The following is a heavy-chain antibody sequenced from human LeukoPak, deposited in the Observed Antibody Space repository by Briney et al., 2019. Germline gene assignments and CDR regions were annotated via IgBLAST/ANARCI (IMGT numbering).Heavy chain of an antibody. J-gene: IGHJ4*02. CDR2: ISYDGSNK. D-gene: IGHD3-9*01. CDR1: GFTFSSYA. CDR3: ARGRSETGYIFDY. V-gene: IGHV3-30-3*01. Sequence: GGSLRLSCAASGFTFSSYAMHWVRQAPGKGLEWVAVISYDGSNKYYADSVKGRFTISRDNSKNTLYLQMNSLRAEDTAVYYCARGRSETGYIFDYWGQGTLVTVSS.